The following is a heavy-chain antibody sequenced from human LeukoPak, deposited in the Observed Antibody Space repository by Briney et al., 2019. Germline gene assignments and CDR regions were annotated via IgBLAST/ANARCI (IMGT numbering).Heavy chain of an antibody. CDR2: IYYSGST. D-gene: IGHD3-10*01. Sequence: SQTLSLTCTVSGGSISSYYWSWIRQPPGKGLEWIGYIYYSGSTNYNPSLKSRVTISVDTSKNQFSLKLSSVTAADTAVYYCARDMAMLNDAFDIWGQGTMVTVSS. CDR1: GGSISSYY. CDR3: ARDMAMLNDAFDI. V-gene: IGHV4-59*01. J-gene: IGHJ3*02.